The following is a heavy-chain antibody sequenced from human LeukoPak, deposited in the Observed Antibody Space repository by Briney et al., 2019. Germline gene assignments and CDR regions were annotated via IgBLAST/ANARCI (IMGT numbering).Heavy chain of an antibody. CDR2: INPSGGST. J-gene: IGHJ3*02. V-gene: IGHV1-46*01. D-gene: IGHD3-3*01. CDR3: ARGSPDDFWSGYPSHAFDI. CDR1: GYTFTSYY. Sequence: ASVKVSCKASGYTFTSYYMHWVRQAPGQGLEWMGIINPSGGSTSYAQKFQGRVTMTRDTSTSTVYMELSSLRSEDTAVYYCARGSPDDFWSGYPSHAFDIWGQGTMVTVSS.